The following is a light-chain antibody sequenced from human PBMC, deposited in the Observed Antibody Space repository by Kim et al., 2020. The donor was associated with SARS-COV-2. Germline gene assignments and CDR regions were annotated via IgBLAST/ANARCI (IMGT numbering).Light chain of an antibody. CDR1: SSSARYYNY. CDR2: DTS. V-gene: IGLV2-14*03. Sequence: GQSITISFSARSSSARYYNYVSWYQQHPGKAPQLMIYDTSNRPSGVSNRFSGSKSANTASLTISGLLSEDEADYYCFSYSTANTLVFGGGTQLTVL. CDR3: FSYSTANTLV. J-gene: IGLJ2*01.